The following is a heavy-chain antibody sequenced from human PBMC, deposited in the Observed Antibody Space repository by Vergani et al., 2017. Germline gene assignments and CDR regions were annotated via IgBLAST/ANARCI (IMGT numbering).Heavy chain of an antibody. CDR3: ASDTHSGQRADR. CDR1: GVSVTDYN. J-gene: IGHJ5*02. CDR2: LSTTGGA. V-gene: IGHV4-59*02. Sequence: QVNLQESGPGLVKPSETLSLTCHVFGVSVTDYNCNWIRQAPGKGLEWIGSLSTTGGATHASHNPSLKSRVTISVDTSKNQFSLTLTSVTAAATAVYYCASDTHSGQRADRWGQGILVTVTS. D-gene: IGHD6-19*01.